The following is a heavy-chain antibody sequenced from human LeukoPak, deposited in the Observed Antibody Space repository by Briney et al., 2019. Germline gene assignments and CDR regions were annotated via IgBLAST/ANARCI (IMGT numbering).Heavy chain of an antibody. CDR1: GFTVSSNY. J-gene: IGHJ4*02. Sequence: GGSLRLSCAASGFTVSSNYMSWVRQAPGKGLEWVSIIYSGGSTFYADSVKGRFTISRDNSKNTLYLQMNSLRAEDTAVYYCARYTSNVVGKRHYFDYWGQGTLVTVSS. CDR2: IYSGGST. CDR3: ARYTSNVVGKRHYFDY. D-gene: IGHD2-21*01. V-gene: IGHV3-53*01.